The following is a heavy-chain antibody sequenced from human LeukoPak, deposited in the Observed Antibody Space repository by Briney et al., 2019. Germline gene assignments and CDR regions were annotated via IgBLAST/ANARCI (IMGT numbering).Heavy chain of an antibody. CDR2: IYSGGST. CDR3: ARLGGTNWYNWFDP. J-gene: IGHJ5*02. D-gene: IGHD1-1*01. Sequence: GGSLRLSCAASGFTVSSNYMSWVRQAPGKGLEWVSVIYSGGSTYYADSVKGRFTISRDNSKNTLYLQMNSLRAEDTAVYYCARLGGTNWYNWFDPWGQGTLVTVSS. V-gene: IGHV3-53*01. CDR1: GFTVSSNY.